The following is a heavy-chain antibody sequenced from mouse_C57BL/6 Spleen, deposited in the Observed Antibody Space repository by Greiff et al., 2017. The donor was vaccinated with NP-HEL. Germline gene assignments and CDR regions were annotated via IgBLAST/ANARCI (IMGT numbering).Heavy chain of an antibody. V-gene: IGHV1-5*01. CDR3: TRGLLGDEGVSDY. Sequence: VHVKQSGTVLARPGASVKMSCKTSGYTFTSYWMHWVKQRPGQGLEWIGAIYPGNSDTSYNQKFKGKAKLTAVTSASTAYMELSSLTNEDSAVYYCTRGLLGDEGVSDYWGQGTTLTVSS. J-gene: IGHJ2*01. CDR1: GYTFTSYW. D-gene: IGHD2-13*01. CDR2: IYPGNSDT.